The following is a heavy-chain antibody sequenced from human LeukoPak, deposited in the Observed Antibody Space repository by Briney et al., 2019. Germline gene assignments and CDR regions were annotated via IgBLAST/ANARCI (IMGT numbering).Heavy chain of an antibody. CDR3: ARTPRFDWTIDY. V-gene: IGHV1-18*01. CDR1: GYTFTSYG. D-gene: IGHD3-9*01. J-gene: IGHJ4*02. CDR2: ISPYNGNT. Sequence: ASVKVSCKASGYTFTSYGISWVRQAPGQGLEWMGWISPYNGNTNYAQKLQGRVTMTTDTSTSTAYMDLRSLRSDDTAVYYCARTPRFDWTIDYWGQGTLVTVSS.